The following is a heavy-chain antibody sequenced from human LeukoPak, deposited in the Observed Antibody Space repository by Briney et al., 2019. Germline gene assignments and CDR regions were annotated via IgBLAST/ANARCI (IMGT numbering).Heavy chain of an antibody. V-gene: IGHV3-21*01. CDR1: GFTFSSYT. CDR2: ISGSNSYI. J-gene: IGHJ4*02. D-gene: IGHD1-1*01. CDR3: ARALTTLTYEGY. Sequence: GGSLRLSCAASGFTFSSYTMNWVRQAPGKGLEWVSSISGSNSYIFYADSVKGRFTVSRDNAKDSLYLQMNSLRAEDTAVYYCARALTTLTYEGYWGQGTLVTVSS.